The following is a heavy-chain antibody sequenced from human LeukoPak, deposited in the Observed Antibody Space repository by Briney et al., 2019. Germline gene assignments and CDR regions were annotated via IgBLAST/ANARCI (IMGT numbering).Heavy chain of an antibody. CDR3: ARDLGQYYDTSDNWFDP. CDR1: GFTFSRYG. V-gene: IGHV3-23*01. Sequence: GGSLRLSCEASGFTFSRYGMSWVRQAPGKGLEWVSAIRGSGGSTYYADSVKGRFTISRDNSKNTLYLQMNSLRAEDTAVYYCARDLGQYYDTSDNWFDPWGQGTLVTVSS. CDR2: IRGSGGST. D-gene: IGHD3-22*01. J-gene: IGHJ5*02.